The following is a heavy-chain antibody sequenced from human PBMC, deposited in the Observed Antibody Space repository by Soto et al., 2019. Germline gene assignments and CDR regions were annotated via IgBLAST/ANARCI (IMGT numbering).Heavy chain of an antibody. CDR1: GYTFTSYG. CDR2: ISAYNGNT. V-gene: IGHV1-18*01. J-gene: IGHJ6*03. Sequence: ASVKVSCKASGYTFTSYGISWVRQAPGQGLEWMGWISAYNGNTNYAQKLQGRVTMTTDTSTSTAYMELRSLRSDDTAVYYCARGPPYSSSWKNNYHYYYMDVWGKGTTVTLSS. D-gene: IGHD6-13*01. CDR3: ARGPPYSSSWKNNYHYYYMDV.